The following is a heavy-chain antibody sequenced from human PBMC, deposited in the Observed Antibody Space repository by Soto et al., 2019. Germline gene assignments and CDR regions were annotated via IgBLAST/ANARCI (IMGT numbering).Heavy chain of an antibody. CDR2: IYYSGST. J-gene: IGHJ5*02. Sequence: PSETLSLTCTVSGGSISSSSYYWGWIRQPPGKGLEWIGSIYYSGSTYYNPSLKSRVTISVDTSKNQFSLKLSSVTAADTAVYYCARAGRDILLVPAARNWFDPWGQGTLVTVSS. V-gene: IGHV4-39*01. D-gene: IGHD2-2*01. CDR3: ARAGRDILLVPAARNWFDP. CDR1: GGSISSSSYY.